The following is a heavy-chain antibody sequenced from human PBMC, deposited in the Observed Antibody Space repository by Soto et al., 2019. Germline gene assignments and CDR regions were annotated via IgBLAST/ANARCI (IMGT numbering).Heavy chain of an antibody. CDR2: IDPNSGAT. CDR3: ARGGGTIFAPLP. J-gene: IGHJ5*02. V-gene: IGHV1-2*04. D-gene: IGHD1-1*01. CDR1: GYTFTGYY. Sequence: ASVKVSCKAFGYTFTGYYIHWVRQAPGQGLEWMAYIDPNSGATKYAQKFQGLVTLTRDTSIRTAYMELTSLRSDDTAVYYCARGGGTIFAPLPWGQGTLVTVSS.